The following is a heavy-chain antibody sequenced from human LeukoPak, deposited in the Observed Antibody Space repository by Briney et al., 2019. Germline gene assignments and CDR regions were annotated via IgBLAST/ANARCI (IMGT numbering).Heavy chain of an antibody. J-gene: IGHJ5*02. CDR2: IYYSGST. V-gene: IGHV4-39*07. Sequence: SETLSLTCTVSGGAISSSSYYWGWIRQPPGKGLEWIGSIYYSGSTYYNPSLKSRVTISVDTSKNQFSLKLSSVTAADTAMYYCARVPTTRYGSGTSWGQGTLVTVSS. D-gene: IGHD3-10*01. CDR3: ARVPTTRYGSGTS. CDR1: GGAISSSSYY.